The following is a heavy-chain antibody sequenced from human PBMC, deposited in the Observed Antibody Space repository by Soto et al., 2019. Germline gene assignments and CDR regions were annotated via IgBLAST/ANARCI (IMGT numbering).Heavy chain of an antibody. Sequence: SETLSLTCTVSGGSISSYYWSWIRQPPGKGLEWIGYIYYSGSTNYNPSLKSRVTISVDTSKNQFSLKLSSVTAADTAVYYCARLDSSIYYYYYMDVWGKGTTVTVSS. J-gene: IGHJ6*03. D-gene: IGHD6-13*01. V-gene: IGHV4-59*08. CDR1: GGSISSYY. CDR3: ARLDSSIYYYYYMDV. CDR2: IYYSGST.